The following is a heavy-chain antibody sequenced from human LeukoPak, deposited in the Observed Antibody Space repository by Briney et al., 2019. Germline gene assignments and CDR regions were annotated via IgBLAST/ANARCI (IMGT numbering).Heavy chain of an antibody. CDR2: IDWDDDK. V-gene: IGHV2-70*04. Sequence: SGPALVKPTQTLTLTCTFSGFSLSTSGMRVSWIRQPPEKALEWLARIDWDDDKFYSTSLKTRLTISKDTSKNQVVLTMTNMDPVDTATYYCARTYYYGSGSYLTYYFDYWGQGTLVTVSS. CDR1: GFSLSTSGMR. CDR3: ARTYYYGSGSYLTYYFDY. J-gene: IGHJ4*02. D-gene: IGHD3-10*01.